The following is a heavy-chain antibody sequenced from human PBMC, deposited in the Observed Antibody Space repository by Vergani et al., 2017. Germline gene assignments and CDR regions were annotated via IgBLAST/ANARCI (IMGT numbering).Heavy chain of an antibody. V-gene: IGHV3-21*01. CDR2: ISSSSSYI. D-gene: IGHD6-19*01. CDR3: ARGDSSGWYFGVY. J-gene: IGHJ4*02. CDR1: GFTFSSYG. Sequence: VQLVESGGGVVQPGRSLRLSCAASGFTFSSYGMHWVRQAPGKGLEWVSSISSSSSYIYYADSVKGRFTISRDNAKNSLYLQMNSLRAEDTAVYYCARGDSSGWYFGVYWGQGTLVTVSS.